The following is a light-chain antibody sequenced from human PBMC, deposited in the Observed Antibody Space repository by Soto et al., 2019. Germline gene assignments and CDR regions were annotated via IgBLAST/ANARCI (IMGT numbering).Light chain of an antibody. CDR2: DVN. CDR3: SSYTSSGTGL. V-gene: IGLV2-14*01. J-gene: IGLJ7*01. Sequence: QSVLTQPASVSGSPGQSITISCTGTSSDVGGYNYVSWYQQHPGKAPKLIIFDVNNRPSGVSNRFSGSKSGNTASLTISGLQTEDEADYYCSSYTSSGTGLLGGGTQLTVL. CDR1: SSDVGGYNY.